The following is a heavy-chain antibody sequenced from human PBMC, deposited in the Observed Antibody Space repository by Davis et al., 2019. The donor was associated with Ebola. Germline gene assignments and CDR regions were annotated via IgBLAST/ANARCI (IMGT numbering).Heavy chain of an antibody. CDR3: ARDGLMLPGVIDGFDI. Sequence: SVKVSCKASGGTFKTNTINWVRQAPGQGLEWMGGIIPILGTPSYAQKFQGRLTIVADESTSTAFMELSGLRSDETAVYFCARDGLMLPGVIDGFDIWGQGTKVTVSS. J-gene: IGHJ3*02. V-gene: IGHV1-69*13. D-gene: IGHD3-10*01. CDR1: GGTFKTNT. CDR2: IIPILGTP.